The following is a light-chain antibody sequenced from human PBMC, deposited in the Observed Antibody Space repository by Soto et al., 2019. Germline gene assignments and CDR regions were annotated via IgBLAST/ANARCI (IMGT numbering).Light chain of an antibody. J-gene: IGKJ4*01. CDR2: DAS. CDR3: QQRSNWPRLT. CDR1: QSVSSY. Sequence: IVLTQSSATLSLSPGERATLSCRASQSVSSYLAWYQQKPGQAPRLLIYDASNRATGIPARFSGSGSGTDFTLTISSLEPEDFAVYYCQQRSNWPRLTFGGGTKVEIK. V-gene: IGKV3-11*01.